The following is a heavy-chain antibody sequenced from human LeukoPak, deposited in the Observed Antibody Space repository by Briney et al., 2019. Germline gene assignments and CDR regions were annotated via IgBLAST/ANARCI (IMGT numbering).Heavy chain of an antibody. J-gene: IGHJ4*02. CDR2: IYYSGST. CDR3: ARVPLWSYYFDY. D-gene: IGHD3-10*01. Sequence: SETLSLTCTVSGGSISSSSYYWVWIRQPPGKGLVWIGSIYYSGSTYYNPSLKSRVTISVDTSKNQFSLKLSSVTAADTAVYYCARVPLWSYYFDYWGQGTLVTVSS. V-gene: IGHV4-39*07. CDR1: GGSISSSSYY.